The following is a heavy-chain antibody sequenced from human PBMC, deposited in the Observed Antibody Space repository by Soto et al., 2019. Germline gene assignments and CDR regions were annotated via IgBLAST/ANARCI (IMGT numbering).Heavy chain of an antibody. Sequence: ASVKVSCKASGFTFTSSAVQWVRQARGQRLEWIGWIVVGSGNTNYAQKFQERVTITRDMSTSTAYMELSSLRSEDTAVYYCAAGLDFWSGYPIDYWGQGTLVTVSS. J-gene: IGHJ4*02. CDR1: GFTFTSSA. CDR2: IVVGSGNT. CDR3: AAGLDFWSGYPIDY. D-gene: IGHD3-3*01. V-gene: IGHV1-58*01.